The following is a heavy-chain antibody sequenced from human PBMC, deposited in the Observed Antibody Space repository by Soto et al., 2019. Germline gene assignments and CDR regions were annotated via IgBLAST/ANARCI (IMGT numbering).Heavy chain of an antibody. J-gene: IGHJ6*02. CDR1: GGSISSSSYY. D-gene: IGHD5-18*01. CDR3: ACIFSWGYGYGFYYYGMDV. V-gene: IGHV4-39*01. CDR2: IYYSGST. Sequence: SETLSLTCTVSGGSISSSSYYWGWIRQPPGKGLEWIGSIYYSGSTYYNPSLKSRVTISVDTSKNQFSLKLSSVTAADTAVYYCACIFSWGYGYGFYYYGMDVWGQGTSVTVSS.